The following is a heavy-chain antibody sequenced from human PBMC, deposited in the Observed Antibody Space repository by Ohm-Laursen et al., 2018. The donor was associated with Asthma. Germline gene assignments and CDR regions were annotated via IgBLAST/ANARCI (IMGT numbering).Heavy chain of an antibody. J-gene: IGHJ4*02. CDR3: AKPDYGDYGVIDY. D-gene: IGHD4-17*01. CDR2: GGSYYDGGLK. Sequence: SLRLSCTASGFTFRSYAMHWVRQAPGKGLEWVAVGGSYYDGGLKYYADSVKGRFTISRDNSKNTLYLQMNSLRAEDTAVYYCAKPDYGDYGVIDYWGQGTLVTVSS. CDR1: GFTFRSYA. V-gene: IGHV3-30-3*02.